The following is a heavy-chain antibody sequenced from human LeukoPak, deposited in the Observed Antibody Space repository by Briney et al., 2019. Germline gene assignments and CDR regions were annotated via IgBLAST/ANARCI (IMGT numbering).Heavy chain of an antibody. D-gene: IGHD6-19*01. CDR1: GGTFSSCA. CDR3: ARSSWYSSGWCENFDY. Sequence: SVKVSCKASGGTFSSCAISWVRQAPGQGLEWMGGIIPIFGTANYAQKFQGRVTITTDESTSTAYMELSSLRSEDTAVYYCARSSWYSSGWCENFDYWGQGTLVTVSS. V-gene: IGHV1-69*05. CDR2: IIPIFGTA. J-gene: IGHJ4*02.